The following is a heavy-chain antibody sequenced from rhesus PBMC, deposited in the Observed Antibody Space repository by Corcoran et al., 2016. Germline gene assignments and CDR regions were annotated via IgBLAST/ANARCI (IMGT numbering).Heavy chain of an antibody. V-gene: IGHV1-111*02. CDR1: GFTFTDYY. Sequence: EVQLVQSGAEAKKPGASVKISCMAPGFTFTDYYLHWVRQAPRKGLEWRRGVDTEDGKARRTQKFQDRVTTTAGSSTDTAYMELSSLRSEDTAVYYCATDRQHQFDYWGQGVLVTGSS. CDR2: VDTEDGKA. D-gene: IGHD2-33*01. CDR3: ATDRQHQFDY. J-gene: IGHJ4*01.